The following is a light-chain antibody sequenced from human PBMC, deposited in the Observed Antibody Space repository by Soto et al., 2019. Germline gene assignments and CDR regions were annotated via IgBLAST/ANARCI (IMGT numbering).Light chain of an antibody. CDR3: LLYHCGAQRNWV. CDR2: GTS. Sequence: QAVVTQEPSLTVSPGGTVTLTCASTTGAVTSAYYTNWFQQKPGQAPRTLIYGTSNKYSWTPVRFSGSLLGGKAALTLSGVQPEDEADYYCLLYHCGAQRNWVFGGGTKLTVL. J-gene: IGLJ3*02. CDR1: TGAVTSAYY. V-gene: IGLV7-43*01.